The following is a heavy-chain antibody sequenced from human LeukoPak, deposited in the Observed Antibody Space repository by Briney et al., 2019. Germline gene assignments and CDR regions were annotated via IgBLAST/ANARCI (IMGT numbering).Heavy chain of an antibody. CDR1: GFTFSSYE. CDR3: ARGTTINNFDS. D-gene: IGHD4-17*01. V-gene: IGHV3-48*03. Sequence: PGGSLRLSCAGSGFTFSSYEMNWVRQAPGKGPEWISYISTSGINIHYADSVKGRFTISRDNAKNSLYLQMNSLREEDTAVYYCARGTTINNFDSWGQGTPVTVSS. J-gene: IGHJ4*02. CDR2: ISTSGINI.